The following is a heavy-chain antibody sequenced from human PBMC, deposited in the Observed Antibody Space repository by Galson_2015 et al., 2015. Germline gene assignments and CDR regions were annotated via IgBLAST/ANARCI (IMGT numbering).Heavy chain of an antibody. CDR1: GFTFSSSA. D-gene: IGHD4/OR15-4a*01. CDR2: LSHTGSSI. CDR3: AKDRPTIVMSPKDY. V-gene: IGHV3-23*01. Sequence: SLRLSCAASGFTFSSSAMHWVRQAPGKGLEWVSALSHTGSSIYYADSVKGRFTISRDNSKNTLYLHLNSLRADDTAVYYCAKDRPTIVMSPKDYWRQPTQVTVSS. J-gene: IGHJ4*02.